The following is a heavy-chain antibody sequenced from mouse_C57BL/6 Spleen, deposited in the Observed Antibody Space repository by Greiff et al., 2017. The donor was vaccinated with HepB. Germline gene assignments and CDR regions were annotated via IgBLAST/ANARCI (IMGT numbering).Heavy chain of an antibody. J-gene: IGHJ4*01. D-gene: IGHD1-1*01. CDR1: GYTFTSYW. Sequence: VQLQQSGAELVRPGSSVKLSCKASGYTFTSYWMHWVKQRPIQGLEWIGNIDPSDSETHYNQKFKDKATLTVDKSSSTAYMQLSSLTSEDSAVYYCARGITTVVATYYYAMDYWGQGTSVTVSS. CDR2: IDPSDSET. CDR3: ARGITTVVATYYYAMDY. V-gene: IGHV1-52*01.